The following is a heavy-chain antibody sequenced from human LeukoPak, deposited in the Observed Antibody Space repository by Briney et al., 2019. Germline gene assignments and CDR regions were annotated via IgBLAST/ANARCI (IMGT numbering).Heavy chain of an antibody. CDR2: ISGSDSGT. Sequence: PGGSLRLSCAASGFTFSSYAMSWVRQAPGKGLEWVSTISGSDSGTYYADSVKGRFTISRDNAKNSLYLQMNSLRAEDTAVYYCARDPELNYDFWSGYPFYFDYWGQGTLVTVSS. V-gene: IGHV3-23*01. D-gene: IGHD3-3*01. CDR3: ARDPELNYDFWSGYPFYFDY. CDR1: GFTFSSYA. J-gene: IGHJ4*02.